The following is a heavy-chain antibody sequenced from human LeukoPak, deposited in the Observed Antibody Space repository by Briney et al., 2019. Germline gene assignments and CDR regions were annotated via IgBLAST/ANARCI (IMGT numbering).Heavy chain of an antibody. CDR2: INPNSGGT. D-gene: IGHD3-3*01. Sequence: ASVKVSCKASGYTFTGYYMHWVRQAPGQGLEWMGWINPNSGGTNYAQKFQGRVTMTRDTSISTAYMELSRLRSDDTAVYYCARVSDDFWSGYLHYYYYMDVWGKGTTVTVSS. J-gene: IGHJ6*03. CDR1: GYTFTGYY. CDR3: ARVSDDFWSGYLHYYYYMDV. V-gene: IGHV1-2*02.